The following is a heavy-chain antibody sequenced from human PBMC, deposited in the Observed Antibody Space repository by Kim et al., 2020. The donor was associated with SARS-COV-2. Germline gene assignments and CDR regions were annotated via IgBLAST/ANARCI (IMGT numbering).Heavy chain of an antibody. CDR2: INSNGSRT. D-gene: IGHD2-2*01. CDR3: VRPPSTSCPCYYMDV. CDR1: GFTFRTYW. J-gene: IGHJ6*03. V-gene: IGHV3-74*01. Sequence: GGSLRLSCAASGFTFRTYWMYWVRQAPGKGLVWVSRINSNGSRTNYADSVKGRVTISRDNAKNTLYLEMNSLRAEDTAVYYCVRPPSTSCPCYYMDVWGKGTTVTVSS.